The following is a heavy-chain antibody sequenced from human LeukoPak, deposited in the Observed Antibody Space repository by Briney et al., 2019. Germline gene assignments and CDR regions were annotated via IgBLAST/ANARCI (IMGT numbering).Heavy chain of an antibody. CDR2: INHSGST. CDR1: GGSFSGYY. CDR3: ASLWPYQLSAFDI. Sequence: SETLSLTCAVYGGSFSGYYWSWIRQPPGKGLEWIGEINHSGSTNYNPSLKSRVTISVDTSKNQLSLRLSSVTAADTAVYYCASLWPYQLSAFDIWGQGTMVTVSS. J-gene: IGHJ3*02. V-gene: IGHV4-34*01. D-gene: IGHD2-2*01.